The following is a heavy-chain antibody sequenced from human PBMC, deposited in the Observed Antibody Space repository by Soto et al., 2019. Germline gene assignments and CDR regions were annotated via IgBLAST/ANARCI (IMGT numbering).Heavy chain of an antibody. D-gene: IGHD6-19*01. CDR3: ATRGRAVAGYFDY. CDR2: IYHSGST. J-gene: IGHJ4*02. V-gene: IGHV4-4*02. CDR1: SGSISSSNW. Sequence: SETLSLTCAVSSGSISSSNWWSWVRQPPGKGLEWIGEIYHSGSTSYNPSLKSRVTISVDKSKDQFSLKLSSVTAADTAVYYCATRGRAVAGYFDYWGQGTLVTVSS.